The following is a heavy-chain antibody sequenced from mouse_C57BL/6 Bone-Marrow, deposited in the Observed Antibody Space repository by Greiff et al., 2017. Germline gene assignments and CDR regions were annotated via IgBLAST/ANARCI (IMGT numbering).Heavy chain of an antibody. CDR1: GYTFTDYN. D-gene: IGHD2-4*01. CDR3: ARGGSYYDYDGFAY. CDR2: INPNNGGT. Sequence: VQLKESGPELVKPGASVKIPCKASGYTFTDYNLDWVKQSNGKSLEWIGDINPNNGGTIYNQKFKGKATLTVDKSSSTAYMELRSLTSEDTAVYYCARGGSYYDYDGFAYWGQGTRVTVSA. V-gene: IGHV1-18*01. J-gene: IGHJ3*01.